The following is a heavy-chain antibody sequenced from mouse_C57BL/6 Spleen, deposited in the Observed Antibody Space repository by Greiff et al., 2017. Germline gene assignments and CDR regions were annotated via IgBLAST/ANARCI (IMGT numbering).Heavy chain of an antibody. J-gene: IGHJ3*01. V-gene: IGHV2-6*03. D-gene: IGHD2-3*01. CDR1: GFSLTSYG. Sequence: VKLMESGPGLVAPSQSLSITCTVSGFSLTSYGVHWVRQPPGKGLEWLVVIWSDGSTTYNSALKSRLSISKDNSKSQVFLKMNSLQTDDTAMYYCARRGDYDGYLFAYWGQGTLVTVSA. CDR3: ARRGDYDGYLFAY. CDR2: IWSDGST.